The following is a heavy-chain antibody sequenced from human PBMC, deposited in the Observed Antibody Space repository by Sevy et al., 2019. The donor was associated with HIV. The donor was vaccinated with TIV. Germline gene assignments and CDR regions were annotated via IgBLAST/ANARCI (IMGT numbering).Heavy chain of an antibody. V-gene: IGHV1-3*04. CDR3: ARDFRSGGSCYSAFVY. CDR1: GYTFNNYI. CDR2: VNTASGDT. D-gene: IGHD2-15*01. J-gene: IGHJ4*02. Sequence: ASVKVSCKGSGYTFNNYIIYWVRQAPGQSLEWMGWVNTASGDTKYSQKFQGRDIITTDTSARTVYMELNNLRSEDTAFYFCARDFRSGGSCYSAFVYWGQGTLVSVSS.